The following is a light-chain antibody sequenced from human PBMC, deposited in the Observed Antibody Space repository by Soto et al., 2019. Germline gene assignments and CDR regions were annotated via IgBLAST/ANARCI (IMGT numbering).Light chain of an antibody. V-gene: IGLV1-47*01. CDR3: AAWDDSLSGYV. CDR2: RNN. CDR1: SSNIGSNS. J-gene: IGLJ1*01. Sequence: SALTQPPSSSGTPGQRVTISWSGSSSNIGSNSVYWYQQPPGTAPHLLIYRNNQRPSGVPDRFSGSKSGTSASLAISGLRSEDEADYYCAAWDDSLSGYVFGTGTKVTAL.